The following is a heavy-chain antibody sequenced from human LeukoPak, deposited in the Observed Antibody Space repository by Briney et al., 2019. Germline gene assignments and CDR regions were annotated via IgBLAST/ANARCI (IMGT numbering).Heavy chain of an antibody. CDR3: ASLGYSYGYSFDY. CDR2: ISSSSSMK. V-gene: IGHV3-48*04. Sequence: GGSLRLSCAASGFTFSSYSMNWVRQAPGKGLEWVAYISSSSSMKYYADSVKGRFTISRDNARNSLCLQMNSLRAEDTAVYYCASLGYSYGYSFDYWGQGTLVTVSS. D-gene: IGHD5-18*01. J-gene: IGHJ4*02. CDR1: GFTFSSYS.